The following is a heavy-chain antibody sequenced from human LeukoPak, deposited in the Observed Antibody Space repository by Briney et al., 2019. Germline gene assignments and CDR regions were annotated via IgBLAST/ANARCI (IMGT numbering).Heavy chain of an antibody. V-gene: IGHV4-4*02. CDR1: LDSTTSNF. Sequence: SETPSLTCTVSLDSTTSNFWSWVRQPPGKGLEWIGEIHRSGSPNYNPSLQSRVTISIDRSRNQIALELSSVTAADTAVYYCAREILGGFNPGAYWGRGTLVTVSS. D-gene: IGHD1-14*01. CDR2: IHRSGSP. CDR3: AREILGGFNPGAY. J-gene: IGHJ4*02.